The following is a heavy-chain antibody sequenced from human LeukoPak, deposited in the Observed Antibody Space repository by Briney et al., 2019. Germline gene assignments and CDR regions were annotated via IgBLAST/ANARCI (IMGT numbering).Heavy chain of an antibody. CDR1: GGTFSSYA. CDR3: ARLQELGHRDPDS. V-gene: IGHV1-69*04. CDR2: IIPILGIA. Sequence: ASVKVSCKASGGTFSSYAISWVRQAPGQGLEWMGRIIPILGIANYAQKFQGRVTITADKSTSTAYMELSSLRSEDTAMYYCARLQELGHRDPDSWGQGTLVTVSS. D-gene: IGHD6-13*01. J-gene: IGHJ4*02.